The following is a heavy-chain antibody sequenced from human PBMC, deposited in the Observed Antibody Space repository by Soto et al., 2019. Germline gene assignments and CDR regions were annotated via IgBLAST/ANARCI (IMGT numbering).Heavy chain of an antibody. CDR2: IIPIFGTA. CDR3: ARDAEPTGDYPYGNFDL. D-gene: IGHD4-17*01. Sequence: QVQLVQSGAEVKKPGSSVKVSCKASGGTFSSYAISWVRQAPGQGLEWMGGIIPIFGTANYAQKFQGRVTFTADESTSTAYMVRSSLRSKDTAVYYCARDAEPTGDYPYGNFDLWGRGALVTVSS. CDR1: GGTFSSYA. V-gene: IGHV1-69*12. J-gene: IGHJ2*01.